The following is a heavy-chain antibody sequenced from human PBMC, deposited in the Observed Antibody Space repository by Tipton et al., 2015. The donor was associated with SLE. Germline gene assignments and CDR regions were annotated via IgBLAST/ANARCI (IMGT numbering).Heavy chain of an antibody. CDR1: GGSISSHY. CDR3: ARDQRDFWPD. J-gene: IGHJ4*02. D-gene: IGHD3-3*01. V-gene: IGHV4-59*11. Sequence: TLSLTCTVSGGSISSHYWSWIRQPPGKGLEWIGYIYYSGSTNYNPSLKSRVTISVDTSKNQFSLKLSSVTAADTAAYYCARDQRDFWPDWGQGTLVTVSS. CDR2: IYYSGST.